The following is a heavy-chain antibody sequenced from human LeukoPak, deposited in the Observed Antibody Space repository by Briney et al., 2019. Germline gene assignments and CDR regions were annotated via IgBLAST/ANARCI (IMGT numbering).Heavy chain of an antibody. Sequence: SVKVSCKASGGTFSSYTISWVRQAPGQGLEWMGRIIPILGIANYAQKFQGRVTITADKSTSTAYMELSRLRSEDTAVYYCARGTAVAATYYYDSSGYYYGDGSFDYWGQGTLVTVSS. CDR2: IIPILGIA. CDR1: GGTFSSYT. CDR3: ARGTAVAATYYYDSSGYYYGDGSFDY. D-gene: IGHD3-22*01. V-gene: IGHV1-69*02. J-gene: IGHJ4*02.